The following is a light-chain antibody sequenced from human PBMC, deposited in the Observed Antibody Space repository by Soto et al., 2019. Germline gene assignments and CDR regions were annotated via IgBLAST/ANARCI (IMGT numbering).Light chain of an antibody. Sequence: QSALTQPASVSGSPGQSITISCTGSGGDIGGFKYVSWYQQYPGKAPKLIIYEVANRPAGVSNRFSGSKSGNTASLTISGLQAADEADYYCISYTVSTTYVVIGGGTKVTVL. CDR3: ISYTVSTTYVV. J-gene: IGLJ2*01. CDR1: GGDIGGFKY. CDR2: EVA. V-gene: IGLV2-14*01.